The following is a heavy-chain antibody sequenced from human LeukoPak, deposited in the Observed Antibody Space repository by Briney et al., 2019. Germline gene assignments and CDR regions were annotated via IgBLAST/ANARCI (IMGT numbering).Heavy chain of an antibody. CDR3: AKDQYYYDSSGYYLY. Sequence: PGGSLRLSCAASGFTFSSYAMIWVRQAPGKGLEWVSAISGSGGSTYYADSVKGRFTISRDNSKNTLYLQMNSLRAEDTAVYYCAKDQYYYDSSGYYLYWGQGTLVTVSS. CDR1: GFTFSSYA. D-gene: IGHD3-22*01. CDR2: ISGSGGST. V-gene: IGHV3-23*01. J-gene: IGHJ4*02.